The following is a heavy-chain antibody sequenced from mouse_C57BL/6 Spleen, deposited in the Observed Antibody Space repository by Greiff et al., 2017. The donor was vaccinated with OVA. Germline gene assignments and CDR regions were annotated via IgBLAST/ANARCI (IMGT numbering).Heavy chain of an antibody. J-gene: IGHJ2*01. Sequence: VQLQQPGAELVMPGASVKLSCKASGYTFTSYWMHWVKQRPGQGLEWIGEIDPSDSYTNYNQKFKGKSTLTVDKSSSTAYMQLSSLTSEDSAVYYCARNCGSPRGHFDYWGQGTTLTVSS. V-gene: IGHV1-69*01. CDR3: ARNCGSPRGHFDY. CDR2: IDPSDSYT. D-gene: IGHD1-1*01. CDR1: GYTFTSYW.